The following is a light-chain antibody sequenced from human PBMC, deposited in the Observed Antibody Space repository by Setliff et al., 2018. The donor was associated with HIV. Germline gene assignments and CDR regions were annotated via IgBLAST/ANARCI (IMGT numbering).Light chain of an antibody. CDR3: SSYTSSTTPVV. CDR1: SSDVGAYNY. V-gene: IGLV2-14*01. CDR2: EVN. Sequence: QSVLTQPASVSGSPGQSITVSCTGTSSDVGAYNYVSWYQQHPGKGPKLLIYEVNNRPSGVSNRFSGSKSGNTASLIISGLQAEDEADYYCSSYTSSTTPVVFGGGTKVTVL. J-gene: IGLJ2*01.